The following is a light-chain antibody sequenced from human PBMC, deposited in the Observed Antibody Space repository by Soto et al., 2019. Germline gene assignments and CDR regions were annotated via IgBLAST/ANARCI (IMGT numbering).Light chain of an antibody. V-gene: IGLV2-14*03. Sequence: QSALTQPASVSWSPGQSITISCTGTSIDVGGYNFVSWYQHFPGKVPKLLIYDVSIRPSGVSNRFSGSKSGNTASLTISGLQAEDEADYYCSSDTPTSTPSVFGTGPKVTV. CDR1: SIDVGGYNF. CDR3: SSDTPTSTPSV. CDR2: DVS. J-gene: IGLJ1*01.